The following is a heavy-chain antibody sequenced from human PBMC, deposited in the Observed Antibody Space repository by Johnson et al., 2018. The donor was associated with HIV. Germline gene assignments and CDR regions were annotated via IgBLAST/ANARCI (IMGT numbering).Heavy chain of an antibody. J-gene: IGHJ3*02. CDR1: GFTFSSYP. D-gene: IGHD1-20*01. CDR2: IYSDGST. CDR3: ARHNWNDLAFDI. Sequence: VQLVESGGGVVQPGRSLRLSCAASGFTFSSYPMHWVRQAPGKGLEWVSVIYSDGSTYYSDSVKGRFTISRDNSKNTVHLQMNSLRAEDTAVYYCARHNWNDLAFDIWGQGTMVTVSS. V-gene: IGHV3-66*04.